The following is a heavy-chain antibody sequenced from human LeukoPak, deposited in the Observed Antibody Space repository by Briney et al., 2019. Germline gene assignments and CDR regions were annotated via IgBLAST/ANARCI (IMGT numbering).Heavy chain of an antibody. CDR3: ARFADHKQRLTTSGFDY. CDR2: ISTSSSYI. J-gene: IGHJ4*02. D-gene: IGHD6-25*01. V-gene: IGHV3-21*01. Sequence: PGGSLRLSCAASGFTFSSYSMNWVRQAPGKGLGWVSSISTSSSYIYYADSVKGRFTISRDNAKNSLYLQMNSLRAEDTAVYYCARFADHKQRLTTSGFDYWGQGALVTVSS. CDR1: GFTFSSYS.